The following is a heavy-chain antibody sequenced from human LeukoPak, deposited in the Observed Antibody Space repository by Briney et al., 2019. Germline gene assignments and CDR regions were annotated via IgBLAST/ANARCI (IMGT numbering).Heavy chain of an antibody. D-gene: IGHD2/OR15-2a*01. CDR2: ISGSGGST. Sequence: GGSLRLSCAASGFTFSSYAMSWVRQAPGKGLEWVSAISGSGGSTYYADSVKGRFTISRDNSKNTLYLQMHSLRAEDTAVYYCARDSPQNTVIDYWGQGTLVTVSS. CDR3: ARDSPQNTVIDY. CDR1: GFTFSSYA. J-gene: IGHJ4*02. V-gene: IGHV3-23*01.